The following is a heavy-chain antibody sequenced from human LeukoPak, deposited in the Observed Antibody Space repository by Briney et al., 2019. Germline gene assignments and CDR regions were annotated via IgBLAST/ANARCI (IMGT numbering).Heavy chain of an antibody. V-gene: IGHV3-23*01. D-gene: IGHD2-21*02. CDR1: GLTFSSYA. CDR2: ISGSGTST. Sequence: GGSLRLSCAGSGLTFSSYAMSWVRQAPGKGLEWVSAISGSGTSTYYADSVKGRFTISRDSSKNTPYLQMNSLRAEDTAVYYCAKPAYCGGDCYFPFDYWGQGTLVTVSS. CDR3: AKPAYCGGDCYFPFDY. J-gene: IGHJ4*02.